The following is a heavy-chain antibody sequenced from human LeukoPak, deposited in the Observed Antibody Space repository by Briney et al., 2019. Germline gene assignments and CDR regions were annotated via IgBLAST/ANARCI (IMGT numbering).Heavy chain of an antibody. CDR2: IKSKTDGGTT. D-gene: IGHD2-2*01. Sequence: GGSLRLSCAASGFTFSNAWMSWVRQAPGKGLEWVGRIKSKTDGGTTDYAAPVKGRFTISRDDSKNTLYLQMNSLKTEDTAVYYCTTEKPYCSSTSCWFDYWGQGTLVTVSS. CDR3: TTEKPYCSSTSCWFDY. V-gene: IGHV3-15*01. CDR1: GFTFSNAW. J-gene: IGHJ4*02.